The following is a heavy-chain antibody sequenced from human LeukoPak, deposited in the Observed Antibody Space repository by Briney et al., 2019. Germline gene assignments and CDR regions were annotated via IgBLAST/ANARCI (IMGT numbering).Heavy chain of an antibody. CDR3: ARLGLEVGGPNWFDP. CDR2: IKRDGSQK. V-gene: IGHV3-7*01. J-gene: IGHJ5*02. Sequence: GSLLLSCAAPGFSFSSNWMGWVRQAPGKGLEWVAHIKRDGSQKYYLDSVKGRFTISRDNAKNSLYLQMNSLRVEDTAVYYCARLGLEVGGPNWFDPWGQGTLVTVSS. CDR1: GFSFSSNW. D-gene: IGHD1-1*01.